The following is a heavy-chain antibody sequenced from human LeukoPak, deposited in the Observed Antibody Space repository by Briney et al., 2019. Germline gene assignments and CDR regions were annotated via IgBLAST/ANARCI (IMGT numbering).Heavy chain of an antibody. D-gene: IGHD5-24*01. CDR1: GGTFTFGTAG. CDR3: ARAYIVNTNGDNVCYYMDV. J-gene: IGHJ6*03. CDR2: IIPLFDSP. Sequence: VASVKVSCKASGGTFTFGTAGVTWVRQASGQRLEWLGGIIPLFDSPHYAPNFQGRLTITADRFSGVAYMDLSSLSSEDTAVYYCARAYIVNTNGDNVCYYMDVWGTGTTVTVSS. V-gene: IGHV1-69*06.